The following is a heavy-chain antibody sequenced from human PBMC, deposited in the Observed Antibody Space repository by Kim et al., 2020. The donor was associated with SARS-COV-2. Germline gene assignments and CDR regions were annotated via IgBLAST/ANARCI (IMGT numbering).Heavy chain of an antibody. CDR2: IDPSDSYT. CDR3: AGLVVVAAAIWFDP. CDR1: GYSFTSYW. D-gene: IGHD2-15*01. Sequence: GESLKISCKGSGYSFTSYWISWVRQMPGKGLEWMGRIDPSDSYTNYSPSFQGHVTITADKSIRTAYLQWSSLKASDTAMYYCAGLVVVAAAIWFDPWGQGTLVTVSS. J-gene: IGHJ5*02. V-gene: IGHV5-10-1*01.